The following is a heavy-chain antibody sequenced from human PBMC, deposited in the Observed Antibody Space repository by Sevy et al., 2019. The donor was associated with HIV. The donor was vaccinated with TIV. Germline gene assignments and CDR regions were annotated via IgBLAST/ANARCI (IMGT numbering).Heavy chain of an antibody. Sequence: GGSLRLSCAASGFTFSNAWMSWVRQAPGKGLEWVGRIKSKTDGGTTDYAAPVKGRFTISRDDSKNTLYLQMNSLKTEDTAVYYCTTGTLGVVMLVDFDYWGQGTLVTVSS. CDR3: TTGTLGVVMLVDFDY. CDR1: GFTFSNAW. CDR2: IKSKTDGGTT. D-gene: IGHD3-3*01. V-gene: IGHV3-15*01. J-gene: IGHJ4*02.